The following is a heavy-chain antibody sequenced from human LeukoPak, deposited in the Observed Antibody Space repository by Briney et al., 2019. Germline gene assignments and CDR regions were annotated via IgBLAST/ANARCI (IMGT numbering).Heavy chain of an antibody. Sequence: PGGSLRLSCAASGFTFGFSSMHWVRQAPGKGPEFVSVIGGDGLTTFYADSVKDRFTISRDNSKSTLYLEMGSLRVEDSGVYYCARETGGRGLWYYDLWGRGTLVTVSS. V-gene: IGHV3-64*02. J-gene: IGHJ2*01. CDR1: GFTFGFSS. CDR2: IGGDGLTT. CDR3: ARETGGRGLWYYDL. D-gene: IGHD3-16*01.